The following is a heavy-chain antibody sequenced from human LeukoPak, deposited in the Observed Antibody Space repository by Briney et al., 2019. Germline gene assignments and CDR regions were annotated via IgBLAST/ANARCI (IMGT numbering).Heavy chain of an antibody. CDR1: GFTFSDYE. CDR2: ISSSGSTI. CDR3: ARVMPADGDYLDY. J-gene: IGHJ4*02. V-gene: IGHV3-48*03. Sequence: GGSLRLSCAASGFTFSDYEMNWVRQAPGKGLEWVSYISSSGSTIYYADSVKGRFTISRDNAKNSLYLQMNSLRAEDTAVYFCARVMPADGDYLDYWGQETLVTVSS. D-gene: IGHD4-17*01.